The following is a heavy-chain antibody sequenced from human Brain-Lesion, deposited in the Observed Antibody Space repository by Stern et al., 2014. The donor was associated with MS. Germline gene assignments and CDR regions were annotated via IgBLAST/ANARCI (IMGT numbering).Heavy chain of an antibody. V-gene: IGHV4-61*02. CDR1: GGSISSGGYY. CDR2: IFNRGST. Sequence: QVQLVESGPGLVKPSQTLSLSCTVSGGSISSGGYYWSWIRQPAGKGLGWIGRIFNRGSTSDNPPLQSRVTISIDTSTKQFSLRLTPMTAADTAVYYCARGRVVPGFQYYATDVWGQGTTVIVSS. CDR3: ARGRVVPGFQYYATDV. D-gene: IGHD2-2*01. J-gene: IGHJ6*02.